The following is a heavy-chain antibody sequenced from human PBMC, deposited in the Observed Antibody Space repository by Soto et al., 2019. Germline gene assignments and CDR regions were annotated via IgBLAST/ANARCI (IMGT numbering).Heavy chain of an antibody. D-gene: IGHD6-19*01. CDR2: VSGSGGNT. V-gene: IGHV3-23*01. J-gene: IGHJ4*02. Sequence: PGGSLRLSCAASGFTFSTYAMSWVRQAPGKGLEWVSAVSGSGGNTYYADSVRGRFTISRDNSKSTLYLQMNSLRAEDTAVYYCAKDIWMAVAGTCYWGQGTLVTVSS. CDR1: GFTFSTYA. CDR3: AKDIWMAVAGTCY.